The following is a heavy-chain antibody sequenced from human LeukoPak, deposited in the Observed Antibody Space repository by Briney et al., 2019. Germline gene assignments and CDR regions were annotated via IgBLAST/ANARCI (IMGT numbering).Heavy chain of an antibody. D-gene: IGHD5-18*01. CDR3: ARDRDTAEGGNWFDP. V-gene: IGHV4-31*03. J-gene: IGHJ5*02. CDR2: IYYSGST. CDR1: GGSISSGGYY. Sequence: SETLSLTCTVSGGSISSGGYYWSWIRQHPGKGLEWIGYIYYSGSTYYNPSLKSRVTISVDTSKNQFSLKLSSVTAADTAVYYCARDRDTAEGGNWFDPWGQGTLVTVSS.